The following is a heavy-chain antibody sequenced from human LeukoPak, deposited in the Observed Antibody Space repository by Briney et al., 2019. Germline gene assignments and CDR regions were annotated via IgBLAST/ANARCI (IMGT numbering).Heavy chain of an antibody. CDR3: ARISRRADSSGFYYDGWYFDL. Sequence: SETLSLTCTVSGGSVSYNYWSWIRQPAGKGLEWIGRLYTSGITNSNPSLNYNPSLKSRVTMSADTSDNQFSLKLTSVSAADTAAYYCARISRRADSSGFYYDGWYFDLWGRGTLVTVSP. V-gene: IGHV4-4*07. CDR2: LYTSGIT. CDR1: GGSVSYNY. D-gene: IGHD3-22*01. J-gene: IGHJ2*01.